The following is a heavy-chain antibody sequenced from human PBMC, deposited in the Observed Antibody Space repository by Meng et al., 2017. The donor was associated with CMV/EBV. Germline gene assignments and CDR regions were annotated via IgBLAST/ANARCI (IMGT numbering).Heavy chain of an antibody. CDR3: ARDRYCSSTSCYWVGMDV. J-gene: IGHJ6*02. CDR1: GDSVSSNSAA. D-gene: IGHD2-2*01. Sequence: SCAISGDSVSSNSAAWNWSRQSPSRGLEWLGRTYYRSKRYNDYAVSVKSRITINPDTSKNQFSLQLNSVTPEDTAVYYCARDRYCSSTSCYWVGMDVWGQGTTVTVSS. V-gene: IGHV6-1*01. CDR2: TYYRSKRYN.